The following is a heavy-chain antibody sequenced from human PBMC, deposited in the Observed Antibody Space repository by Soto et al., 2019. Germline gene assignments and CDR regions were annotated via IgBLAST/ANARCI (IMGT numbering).Heavy chain of an antibody. Sequence: QLQLQESGSGLVKPSQTLSLTCAVSGGSISSGGYSWSWIRQPPGKGLEWIGYIYHSGSTYYNPSLERRVPLSVARSKNQFSLKLSSVTAADTAVYFCARARVAYGMDVWGQGTTVTVSS. CDR2: IYHSGST. CDR3: ARARVAYGMDV. D-gene: IGHD2-15*01. J-gene: IGHJ6*02. V-gene: IGHV4-30-2*01. CDR1: GGSISSGGYS.